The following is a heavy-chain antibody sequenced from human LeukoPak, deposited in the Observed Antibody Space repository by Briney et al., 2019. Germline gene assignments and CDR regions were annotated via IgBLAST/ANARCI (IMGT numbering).Heavy chain of an antibody. CDR1: GFTFSSYS. J-gene: IGHJ4*02. D-gene: IGHD3-22*01. Sequence: GGSLRLSCAASGFTFSSYSMNWVRQAPGKGLEWVSSISSSSSYIYYADSVKGRFTISRDNSKNTLYLQMNSLRAEDTAVYYRAKDIDSSGYFDYWGQGTLVTVSS. CDR2: ISSSSSYI. CDR3: AKDIDSSGYFDY. V-gene: IGHV3-21*04.